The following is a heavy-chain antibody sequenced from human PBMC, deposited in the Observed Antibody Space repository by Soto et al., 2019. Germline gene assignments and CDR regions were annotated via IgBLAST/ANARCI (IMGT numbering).Heavy chain of an antibody. D-gene: IGHD3-9*01. CDR3: AHRREHYDILTGYYKEPYWFDP. Sequence: QITLKESGPTLVKPTQTLTLTCTFSGFSLSTSGVGVGWIRQPPGKALEWLALIYWNDDKRYSPSLKSRLTITKYTSKNQVVLTMTNMDPVDTATYYCAHRREHYDILTGYYKEPYWFDPLGQGTLVTVSS. V-gene: IGHV2-5*01. CDR2: IYWNDDK. J-gene: IGHJ5*02. CDR1: GFSLSTSGVG.